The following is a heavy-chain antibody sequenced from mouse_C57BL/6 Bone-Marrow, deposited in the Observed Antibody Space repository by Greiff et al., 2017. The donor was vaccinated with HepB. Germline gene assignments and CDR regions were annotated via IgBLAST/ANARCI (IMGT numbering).Heavy chain of an antibody. CDR3: EREGLWAMAY. Sequence: QVQLQQSGAELVRPGASVKLSCKASGYTFTDYYINWVKQRPGQGLEWIARIYPGSGNTYYNEKFKGKATLTAEKSSSTAYMQLSSLTSEDSAVYCCEREGLWAMAYWGQGTLVTVSA. CDR1: GYTFTDYY. CDR2: IYPGSGNT. V-gene: IGHV1-76*01. D-gene: IGHD1-1*02. J-gene: IGHJ3*01.